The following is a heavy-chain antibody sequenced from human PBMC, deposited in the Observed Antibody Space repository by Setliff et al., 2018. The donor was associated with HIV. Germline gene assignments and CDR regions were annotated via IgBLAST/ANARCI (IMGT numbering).Heavy chain of an antibody. V-gene: IGHV1-69*13. CDR2: IVPILNTG. CDR3: AWGILYGLFEN. D-gene: IGHD7-27*01. CDR1: GGTFRSHE. Sequence: SVKVSCKASGGTFRSHEISWVRQAPGQGLEWMGGIVPILNTGNYAPKFQGRVTITADESTTTAYMELSGLRSEDTATYFCAWGILYGLFENWGPGTLVTVSS. J-gene: IGHJ1*01.